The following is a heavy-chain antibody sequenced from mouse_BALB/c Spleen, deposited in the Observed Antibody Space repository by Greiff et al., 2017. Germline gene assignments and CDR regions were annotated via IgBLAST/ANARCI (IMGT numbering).Heavy chain of an antibody. CDR2: ISYSGST. V-gene: IGHV3-2*02. Sequence: VQLQQSGPGLVKPSQSLSLTCTVTGYSITSDYAWNWIRQFPGNKLEWMGYISYSGSTSYNPSLKSRISITRDTSKNQFFLQLNSVTTEDTATYYCARDGNPFDYWGQGTTLTVSS. D-gene: IGHD2-1*01. CDR1: GYSITSDYA. J-gene: IGHJ2*01. CDR3: ARDGNPFDY.